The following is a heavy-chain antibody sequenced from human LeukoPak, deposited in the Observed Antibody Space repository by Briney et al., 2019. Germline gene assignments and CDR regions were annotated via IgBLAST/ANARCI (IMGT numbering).Heavy chain of an antibody. D-gene: IGHD6-19*01. J-gene: IGHJ4*02. Sequence: GGSLRLSCTASGFTFSSYEMNWVRQAPGKGLEWVSYISGSGTIIYYTDSVNGRFIISRDNAKNSLYLQMNSLRAEDMAVYYCARRKGCDYWGQGTLVTVSS. CDR2: ISGSGTII. CDR1: GFTFSSYE. V-gene: IGHV3-48*03. CDR3: ARRKGCDY.